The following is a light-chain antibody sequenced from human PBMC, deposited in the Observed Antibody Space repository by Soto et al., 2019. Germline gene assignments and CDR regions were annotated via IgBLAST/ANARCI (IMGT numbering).Light chain of an antibody. J-gene: IGKJ4*01. Sequence: EIVLTQSPGTLSLSPGERATLSCRASQSVSSSYLAWYQQKPGQAPRLLIYGASSRATGIPDRFSGSGSGTDFTLTISRLEPEDFAVYYCQQYGSPLTFGGGTKGDIK. CDR1: QSVSSSY. CDR3: QQYGSPLT. V-gene: IGKV3-20*01. CDR2: GAS.